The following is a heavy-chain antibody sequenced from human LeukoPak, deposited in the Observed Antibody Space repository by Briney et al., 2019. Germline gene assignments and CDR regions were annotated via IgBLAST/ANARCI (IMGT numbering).Heavy chain of an antibody. Sequence: ASVTVSCKAAGYTFTSYGISWVRQAPGQGLEWMGWISGYNGNTNYAQKVQGRVTMTRDTSTSTAYMELRSLRSDDTAVYYCAREVPFGSGGPSFDYWGQGTLVTVSS. V-gene: IGHV1-18*01. J-gene: IGHJ4*02. D-gene: IGHD3-10*01. CDR2: ISGYNGNT. CDR3: AREVPFGSGGPSFDY. CDR1: GYTFTSYG.